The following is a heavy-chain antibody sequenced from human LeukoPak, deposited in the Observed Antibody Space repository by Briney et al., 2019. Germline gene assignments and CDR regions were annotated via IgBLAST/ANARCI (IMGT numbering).Heavy chain of an antibody. CDR1: DFTFSFYW. CDR3: GRLARNAWYAVDY. D-gene: IGHD6-19*01. V-gene: IGHV3-7*01. J-gene: IGHJ4*02. CDR2: ILPDGSEK. Sequence: GGSLRLSCAASDFTFSFYWMTWVRQAPGEGLEWVADILPDGSEKYYLDSVKGRFTISRDNPTNSLYLQINSLRAEDTALYYCGRLARNAWYAVDYWGQGTLVTVSS.